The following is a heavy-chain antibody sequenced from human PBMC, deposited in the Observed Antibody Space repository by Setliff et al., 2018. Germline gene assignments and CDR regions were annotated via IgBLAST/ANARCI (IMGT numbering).Heavy chain of an antibody. CDR3: ARSQWDGLWFKELLSN. V-gene: IGHV1-18*01. CDR1: GYTFTDYG. Sequence: ASVKVSCKASGYTFTDYGISWVRQAPGQGLEWMGWISPYTGNTFYAQKFQGRVTMTTDTSTSTAYMELRSLTSDDTAVYYCARSQWDGLWFKELLSNWGQGTLVTVSS. D-gene: IGHD3-10*01. J-gene: IGHJ4*02. CDR2: ISPYTGNT.